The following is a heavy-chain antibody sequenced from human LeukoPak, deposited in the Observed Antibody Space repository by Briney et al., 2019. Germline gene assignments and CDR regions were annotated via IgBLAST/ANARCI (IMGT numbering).Heavy chain of an antibody. Sequence: GGSLRPSCAASGFTFTNAWMSWVRQAPGKGLEWVGRIKGRVSGGTTDYAAPVKGRFTISRDDSKNTLHLQMDSLRTEDTAVYYCTSDLPGGYSNYFDDWGQGTLVTVSS. CDR1: GFTFTNAW. J-gene: IGHJ4*02. V-gene: IGHV3-15*01. CDR3: TSDLPGGYSNYFDD. CDR2: IKGRVSGGTT. D-gene: IGHD4-23*01.